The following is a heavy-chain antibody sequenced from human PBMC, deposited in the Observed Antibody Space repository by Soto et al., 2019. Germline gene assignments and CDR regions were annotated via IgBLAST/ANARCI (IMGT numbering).Heavy chain of an antibody. Sequence: SETLSLTCAVYGGSFSGYYWSWIRQPPGKGLEWIGEINHSGSTNYNPSLKSRVTISVDTSKNQFSLKLSSVTAADTAVYYCARGGLSYYGSGSYFPWFDPWGQGTRVT. V-gene: IGHV4-34*01. D-gene: IGHD3-10*01. J-gene: IGHJ5*02. CDR3: ARGGLSYYGSGSYFPWFDP. CDR2: INHSGST. CDR1: GGSFSGYY.